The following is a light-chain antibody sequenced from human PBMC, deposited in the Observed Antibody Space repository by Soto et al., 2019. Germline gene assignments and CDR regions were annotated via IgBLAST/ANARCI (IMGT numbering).Light chain of an antibody. CDR2: DVS. Sequence: QSALTQPASVSGSPGQSITISCTGTSSDIGGYKYVSWYQQHPGKAHKLIIYDVSNRPSGVSNRFSGSKSGNTASLTISGLQAEDEADYYCSSYTSSSTDVFGTGTKVTVL. J-gene: IGLJ1*01. CDR3: SSYTSSSTDV. CDR1: SSDIGGYKY. V-gene: IGLV2-14*01.